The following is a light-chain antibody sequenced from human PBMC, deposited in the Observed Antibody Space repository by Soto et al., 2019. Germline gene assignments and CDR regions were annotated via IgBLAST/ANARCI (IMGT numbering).Light chain of an antibody. CDR2: DAS. J-gene: IGKJ1*01. Sequence: EIVLTQSPGTLSLSPGERATLSCRASQSVSSYLAWYQQKPGQAPRLLIHDASTRATGISARFSGSGSGTDFTLTISSREPEDFAVYYCQQRSNWPVTFGQGTKVEVK. V-gene: IGKV3-11*01. CDR1: QSVSSY. CDR3: QQRSNWPVT.